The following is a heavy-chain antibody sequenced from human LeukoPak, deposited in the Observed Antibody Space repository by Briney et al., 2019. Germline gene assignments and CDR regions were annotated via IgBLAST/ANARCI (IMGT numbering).Heavy chain of an antibody. D-gene: IGHD3-16*01. V-gene: IGHV3-30-3*01. CDR1: GFTFSSYA. CDR2: ISYDGSNK. CDR3: ARDRGNGGGFDY. J-gene: IGHJ4*02. Sequence: GGSLRLSCAASGFTFSSYAMHWVRQAPGKGLEWVAVISYDGSNKYYADSVKGRFTISRDNSKNTLYLQMNSLRAEDTAVYYCARDRGNGGGFDYWGQGTLVTVSS.